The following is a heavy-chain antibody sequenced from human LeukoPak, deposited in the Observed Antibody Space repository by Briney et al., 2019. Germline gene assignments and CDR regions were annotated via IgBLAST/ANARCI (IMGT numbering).Heavy chain of an antibody. Sequence: SQTLSLTCTVSGGSISSGDYYWSWIRQPPGKGLEWIGYIYYSGSTYYNPSLKSRVTISVDTSKTQFSLKLSSVTAADTAVYYCARVLTQDRTGTISDATDYWGQGTLVTVSS. CDR3: ARVLTQDRTGTISDATDY. CDR1: GGSISSGDYY. J-gene: IGHJ4*02. D-gene: IGHD1-1*01. CDR2: IYYSGST. V-gene: IGHV4-30-4*08.